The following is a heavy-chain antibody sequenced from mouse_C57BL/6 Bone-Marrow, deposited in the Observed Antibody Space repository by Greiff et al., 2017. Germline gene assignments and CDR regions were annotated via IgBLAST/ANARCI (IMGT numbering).Heavy chain of an antibody. D-gene: IGHD2-1*01. J-gene: IGHJ2*01. CDR3: SRWALHYGNYVNY. Sequence: VQLQQSGPELVKPGDSVKISCKASGYSFTGYFMNWVMQSHGKSLEWIGRINPYNGDTFYNQKFKGKATLTVDKSSSTAHMELRSLTSEYSAVYYCSRWALHYGNYVNYWGQGTTLTVSS. CDR2: INPYNGDT. V-gene: IGHV1-20*01. CDR1: GYSFTGYF.